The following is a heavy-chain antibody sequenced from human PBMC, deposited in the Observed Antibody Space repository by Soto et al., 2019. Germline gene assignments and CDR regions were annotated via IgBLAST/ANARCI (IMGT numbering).Heavy chain of an antibody. Sequence: QVQLQESGPGLVKPSGTLSLTCAVSGGSISSSNWWSWVRQPPGKGLEWIGEIYHSGSTNYNPSLKCRVTISVDKSKNQFSRKLSSVTAADTAVYYCAREQGRIAVAGTVLDYWGQGTLVNVSS. CDR3: AREQGRIAVAGTVLDY. J-gene: IGHJ4*02. V-gene: IGHV4-4*02. CDR2: IYHSGST. D-gene: IGHD6-19*01. CDR1: GGSISSSNW.